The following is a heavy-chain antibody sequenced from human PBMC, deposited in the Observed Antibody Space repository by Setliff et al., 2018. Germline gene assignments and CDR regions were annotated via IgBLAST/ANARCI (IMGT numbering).Heavy chain of an antibody. D-gene: IGHD3-3*01. CDR3: AKGDTTIFGVVNIDY. V-gene: IGHV3-30*02. J-gene: IGHJ4*02. CDR2: IRYDGSNK. Sequence: GASVKVSCKASGGTFSSYGMYWVRQAPGKGLEWVAFIRYDGSNKYYTDSVKGRFTISRDNSKNTLYLQMNSLRAEDTAVYYCAKGDTTIFGVVNIDYWGQGTLVTVSS. CDR1: GGTFSSYG.